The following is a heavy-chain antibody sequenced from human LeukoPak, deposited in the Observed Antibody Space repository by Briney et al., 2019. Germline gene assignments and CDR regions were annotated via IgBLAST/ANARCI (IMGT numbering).Heavy chain of an antibody. D-gene: IGHD2-2*02. CDR1: GFTFSSYA. Sequence: GGSLRLSCAASGFTFSSYAMSWVRQAPGKGLEWVSAISGSGGSTYYADSVKGRFTISRDNSKNTLYLQMNSLRAEDTAVYYCSRERKEAAIPLYYYYYYYMDVWGQGTTVTVSS. CDR3: SRERKEAAIPLYYYYYYYMDV. CDR2: ISGSGGST. J-gene: IGHJ6*03. V-gene: IGHV3-23*01.